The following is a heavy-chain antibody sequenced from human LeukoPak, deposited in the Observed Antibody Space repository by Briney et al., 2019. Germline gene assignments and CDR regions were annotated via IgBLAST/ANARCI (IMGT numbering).Heavy chain of an antibody. D-gene: IGHD1-14*01. Sequence: PSETLSLTCSVSGGSISSYYWSWIRHPPRKGLGWVGSIYNSGSTNYNPSLKRRVSISVDTSKNQFSLKLSSVTAADTAVYYCARGGTQRTFDYWGQGTLDTVSS. CDR3: ARGGTQRTFDY. J-gene: IGHJ4*02. CDR2: IYNSGST. CDR1: GGSISSYY. V-gene: IGHV4-59*01.